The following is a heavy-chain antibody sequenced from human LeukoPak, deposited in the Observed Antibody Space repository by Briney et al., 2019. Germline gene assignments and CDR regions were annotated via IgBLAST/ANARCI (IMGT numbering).Heavy chain of an antibody. Sequence: GGSLRLSCAASGFTFSSSEVNWVRQAPGKGLEWISYITSSGRTIYYADSVKGRFTISRDNAKNSLFLQMNSLRAEDTAVYYCARDRAAAGTSYYGMDVWGKGTTVTVSS. CDR3: ARDRAAAGTSYYGMDV. CDR1: GFTFSSSE. V-gene: IGHV3-48*03. CDR2: ITSSGRTI. D-gene: IGHD6-13*01. J-gene: IGHJ6*04.